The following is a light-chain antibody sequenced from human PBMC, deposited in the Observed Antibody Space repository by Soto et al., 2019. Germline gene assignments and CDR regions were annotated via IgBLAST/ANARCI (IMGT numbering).Light chain of an antibody. Sequence: DIQMTQSPSPLSASVGDRVTITCRASQSIASYFNWFQQKSGKAPRLLIYAGSSLPSGVPSRFSGSGSGTDFTLTIDSLQAEDFGTYYCQQSYSTPYTFGLGTKVEIK. CDR2: AGS. J-gene: IGKJ2*01. V-gene: IGKV1-39*01. CDR3: QQSYSTPYT. CDR1: QSIASY.